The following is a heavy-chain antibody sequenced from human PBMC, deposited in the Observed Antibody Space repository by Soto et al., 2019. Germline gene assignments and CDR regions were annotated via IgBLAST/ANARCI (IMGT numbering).Heavy chain of an antibody. CDR3: ARVSRGSGALYYMDV. CDR1: GYTFTSYY. J-gene: IGHJ6*03. V-gene: IGHV1-46*03. Sequence: ASVKVSCKASGYTFTSYYMHWVRQAPGQGLEWMGIINPSGGSTSYAQKFQGRVTMTRDTSTSTVYMELSSLRSEDTAVYYCARVSRGSGALYYMDVWGKGTTVTASS. D-gene: IGHD6-19*01. CDR2: INPSGGST.